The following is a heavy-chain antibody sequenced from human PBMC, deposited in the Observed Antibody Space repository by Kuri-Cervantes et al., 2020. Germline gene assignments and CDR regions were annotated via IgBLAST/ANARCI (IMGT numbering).Heavy chain of an antibody. CDR3: ARVGVGYHGGDY. Sequence: ASVKVSCKASGYSFSGYYMHWVRQAPGQRLEWMGWINAGNGNTKYSQKFQGRVTITRDTSTSTAYMELRSLRSDDTAVYYCARVGVGYHGGDYWGQGTLVTVSS. V-gene: IGHV1-3*01. CDR2: INAGNGNT. CDR1: GYSFSGYY. J-gene: IGHJ4*02. D-gene: IGHD6-25*01.